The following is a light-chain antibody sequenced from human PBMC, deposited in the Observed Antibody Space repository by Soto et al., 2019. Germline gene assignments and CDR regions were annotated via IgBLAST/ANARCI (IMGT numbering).Light chain of an antibody. Sequence: QSALTQPASVSGSPGQSITISCTGTSSDVGGYNYVSWYQQHPGIAPNLLIYGVTNRPSGVSTRCSGSKSGNTASLTISGLQAEDEADYHCSSYTSASTLLYLFGTGTKLTVL. J-gene: IGLJ1*01. V-gene: IGLV2-14*01. CDR2: GVT. CDR3: SSYTSASTLLYL. CDR1: SSDVGGYNY.